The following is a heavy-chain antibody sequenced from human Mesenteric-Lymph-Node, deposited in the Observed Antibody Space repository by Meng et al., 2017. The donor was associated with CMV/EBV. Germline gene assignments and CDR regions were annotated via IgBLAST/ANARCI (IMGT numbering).Heavy chain of an antibody. D-gene: IGHD3-22*01. J-gene: IGHJ4*02. CDR1: GGTFNNHA. Sequence: SVKVSCKASGGTFNNHAINWVRQAPGQGLEWMGGIIPIFGSANYAQNFQGRVTITTDEFASSGYMELSRLISEDTAVYYCARGGASGSQFDYWGQGTLVTVSS. CDR2: IIPIFGSA. V-gene: IGHV1-69*05. CDR3: ARGGASGSQFDY.